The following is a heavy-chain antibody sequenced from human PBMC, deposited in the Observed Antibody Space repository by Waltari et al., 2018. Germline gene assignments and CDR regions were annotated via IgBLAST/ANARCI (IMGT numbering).Heavy chain of an antibody. CDR2: MNPNSGNT. V-gene: IGHV1-8*01. Sequence: QVQLVQSGAEVKKPGASVKVSCKASGYTFTSHDINWVRQATGQGLEWMGWMNPNSGNTGYAQKFQGRVTMTRNTSISTAYMELSSLRSEDTAVYYCARGDSSSWYPYYYYGMDVWGQGTTVTVSS. CDR1: GYTFTSHD. D-gene: IGHD6-13*01. J-gene: IGHJ6*02. CDR3: ARGDSSSWYPYYYYGMDV.